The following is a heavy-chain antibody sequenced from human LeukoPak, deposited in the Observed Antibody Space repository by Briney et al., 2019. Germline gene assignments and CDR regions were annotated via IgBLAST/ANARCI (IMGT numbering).Heavy chain of an antibody. CDR3: ARSVGGVRNWFDP. J-gene: IGHJ5*02. CDR1: GYSFTDYF. Sequence: ASVKVSCKASGYSFTDYFIHWVRQAPGQGLQWMGWINPNTGDTNYAQKLQGRVGMTRDRSTATVHLELTRLRSDDTAVYYCARSVGGVRNWFDPWGQGTLVTVSS. CDR2: INPNTGDT. D-gene: IGHD6-19*01. V-gene: IGHV1-2*02.